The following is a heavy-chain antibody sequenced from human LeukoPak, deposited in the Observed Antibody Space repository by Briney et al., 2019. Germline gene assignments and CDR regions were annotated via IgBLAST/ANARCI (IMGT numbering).Heavy chain of an antibody. CDR3: ARQNDFRLDY. V-gene: IGHV5-51*01. J-gene: IGHJ4*02. CDR2: IYPGDSDT. CDR1: GYTFSSYW. D-gene: IGHD3-3*01. Sequence: PGESLRISCKGSGYTFSSYWIGWVRQMPGKGLEWMWIIYPGDSDTRYSPSLQGQVTISVDTSIGTAYLPWSSLKASDTAIYYCARQNDFRLDYWGQGTLVTVAS.